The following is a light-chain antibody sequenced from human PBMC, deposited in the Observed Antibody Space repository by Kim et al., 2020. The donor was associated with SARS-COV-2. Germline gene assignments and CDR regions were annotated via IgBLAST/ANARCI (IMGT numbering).Light chain of an antibody. Sequence: VSTGKSAPSSSTANNSASSNLAWYQQRPGQAPSLLIYGASTRATGIPARFIGSGSGTDFTLTISSLESEDFAVYYCQQHNNWVCTFGRGTKVDIK. V-gene: IGKV3-15*01. CDR2: GAS. J-gene: IGKJ1*01. CDR3: QQHNNWVCT. CDR1: NSASSN.